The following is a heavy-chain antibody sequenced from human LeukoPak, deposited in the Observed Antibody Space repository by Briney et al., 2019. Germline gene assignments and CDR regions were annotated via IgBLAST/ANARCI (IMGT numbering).Heavy chain of an antibody. CDR1: GFTFSSYG. V-gene: IGHV3-33*01. D-gene: IGHD3-9*01. CDR3: ARGTPDILTGYYRAFDI. CDR2: IWYDGSNK. Sequence: GGSLRLSCAASGFTFSSYGMHWVRQAPGKGLEWVAVIWYDGSNKYYADSVKGRFTISRDNSKNTLYLQMNSLRAEDTAVYYCARGTPDILTGYYRAFDIWGQGIMVTVSS. J-gene: IGHJ3*02.